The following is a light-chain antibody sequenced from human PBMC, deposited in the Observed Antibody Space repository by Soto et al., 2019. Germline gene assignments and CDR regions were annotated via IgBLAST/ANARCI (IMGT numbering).Light chain of an antibody. J-gene: IGKJ1*01. Sequence: EIVLTQSPGTLSLSPGDRATLPCRASQSVSSNKLAWYQQKPGQAPRLLIYAASSRATGIPDRFSGSGSGTDFTLTISSLQPEDVATYYCQKYNSAPRTFGQGTKVDIK. CDR3: QKYNSAPRT. CDR1: QSVSSNK. V-gene: IGKV3-20*01. CDR2: AAS.